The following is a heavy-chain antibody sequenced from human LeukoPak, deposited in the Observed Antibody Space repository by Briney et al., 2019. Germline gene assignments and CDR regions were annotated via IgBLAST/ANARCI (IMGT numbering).Heavy chain of an antibody. CDR3: ATPRGSGSYLAFDY. Sequence: GGSLRLSCAASGFTFSSYWMSWVRQAPGKGLEYVSAISSNGGSTYYANSVKGRFTISRDNSKNTLYLQMNSLRAEDTAVYYCATPRGSGSYLAFDYWGQGTLVTVSS. CDR2: ISSNGGST. J-gene: IGHJ4*02. CDR1: GFTFSSYW. D-gene: IGHD1-26*01. V-gene: IGHV3-64*01.